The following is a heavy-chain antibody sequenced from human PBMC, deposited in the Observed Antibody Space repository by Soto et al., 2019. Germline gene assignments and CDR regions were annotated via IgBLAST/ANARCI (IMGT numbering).Heavy chain of an antibody. J-gene: IGHJ4*02. V-gene: IGHV3-9*01. CDR3: AKDHDEDFGYDLDYFNY. Sequence: GGSLGLSCSSSGFTFYNYAMHLVRQAPGKGLEWVSGISWEGGSIGYADSVKGRFTISRDNAKNSLYLEMNSLRSEDTALYYCAKDHDEDFGYDLDYFNYWGQGTLVTAPQ. D-gene: IGHD5-12*01. CDR2: ISWEGGSI. CDR1: GFTFYNYA.